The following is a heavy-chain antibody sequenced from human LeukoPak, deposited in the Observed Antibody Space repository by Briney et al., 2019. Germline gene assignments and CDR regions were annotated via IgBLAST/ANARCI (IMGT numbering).Heavy chain of an antibody. Sequence: SQTLSLTCAISGDSVSSNSVTWNWIRQSPSRGLEWLGRTYYRSTWYNDYAVSVRGRVTVNPDTSKNQFSLHLNSVTPEDTAVYYCARRLTQYDCFDPWGQGILVTASS. D-gene: IGHD2-2*01. CDR2: TYYRSTWYN. V-gene: IGHV6-1*01. CDR3: ARRLTQYDCFDP. CDR1: GDSVSSNSVT. J-gene: IGHJ5*02.